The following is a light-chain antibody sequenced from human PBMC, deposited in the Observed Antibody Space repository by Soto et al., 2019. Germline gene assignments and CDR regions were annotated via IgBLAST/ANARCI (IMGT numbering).Light chain of an antibody. CDR2: DAS. V-gene: IGKV3-11*01. Sequence: EIVLTQSPATLSLSPGERATLSCRASQSVSSYLAWSQQKPGQAPRLLIYDASNRATGIPARFSGSGSGTDFPRPSSGLEPEDFAVYYGQQRSNWPPWTFGQGTKVEIK. J-gene: IGKJ1*01. CDR1: QSVSSY. CDR3: QQRSNWPPWT.